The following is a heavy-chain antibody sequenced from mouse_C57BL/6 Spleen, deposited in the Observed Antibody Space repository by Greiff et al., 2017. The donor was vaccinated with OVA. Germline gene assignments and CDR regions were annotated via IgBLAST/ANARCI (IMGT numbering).Heavy chain of an antibody. CDR1: GFNIKDDY. D-gene: IGHD2-4*01. CDR3: TRGITTPFAY. V-gene: IGHV14-4*01. Sequence: EVQLQQSGAELVRPGASVKLSCTASGFNIKDDYMHWVKQRPEQGLEWIGWIDPENGDTEYASKFQGKATITADTSSNTAYLQLSSLTSEDTAVYYCTRGITTPFAYWGQGTLVTVSA. CDR2: IDPENGDT. J-gene: IGHJ3*01.